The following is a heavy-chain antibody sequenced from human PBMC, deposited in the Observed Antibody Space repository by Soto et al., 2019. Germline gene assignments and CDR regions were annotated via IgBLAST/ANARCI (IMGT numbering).Heavy chain of an antibody. Sequence: VKPSSKAPGYTFNSNSLHWPRQAPGQGLEWMGIINPSGGSTSYAQKFQGRVTMTRDTSTSTVYMELSSLRSEDTAVYYCARSGIAAAGVPDYWGQGTLVTVSS. J-gene: IGHJ4*02. D-gene: IGHD6-13*01. CDR2: INPSGGST. CDR1: GYTFNSNS. CDR3: ARSGIAAAGVPDY. V-gene: IGHV1-46*02.